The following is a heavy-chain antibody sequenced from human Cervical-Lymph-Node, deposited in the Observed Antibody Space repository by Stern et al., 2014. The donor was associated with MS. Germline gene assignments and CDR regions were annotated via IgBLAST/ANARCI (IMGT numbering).Heavy chain of an antibody. J-gene: IGHJ4*02. CDR1: GASMSRYY. CDR3: ARLWDYDYWSGSHSSFYFDR. V-gene: IGHV4-59*01. Sequence: QLQLQESGPGLVKPSETLSLTCSVSGASMSRYYWSWVRQAPGTGLEWIGYIYYSGSTSYSPSLESRGTMSIDTSRNQFSMRLSSVTAADTAVYYCARLWDYDYWSGSHSSFYFDRWGQGAQVTVSS. CDR2: IYYSGST. D-gene: IGHD3-3*01.